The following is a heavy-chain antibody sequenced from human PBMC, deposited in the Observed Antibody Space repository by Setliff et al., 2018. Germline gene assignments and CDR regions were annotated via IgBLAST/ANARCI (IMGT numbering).Heavy chain of an antibody. CDR1: GGSISSGDYY. Sequence: SETLSLTCTVSGGSISSGDYYWSWIRQPPGKGLEWIGYIYYSGSTYYNPSLKSRVTISVDTSKNQFSLKLSSVTAADTAVYYCARGANDILTTYALDIWGEGTMVTVSS. D-gene: IGHD3-9*01. V-gene: IGHV4-30-4*08. CDR2: IYYSGST. J-gene: IGHJ3*02. CDR3: ARGANDILTTYALDI.